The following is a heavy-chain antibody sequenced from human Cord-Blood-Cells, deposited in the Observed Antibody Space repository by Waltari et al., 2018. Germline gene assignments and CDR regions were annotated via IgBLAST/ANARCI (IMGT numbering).Heavy chain of an antibody. D-gene: IGHD3-10*01. CDR1: GGTFRSYA. CDR3: ARDFARGESWFDP. Sequence: QVQLVQSGAGVKKPGSSVKVSCKASGGTFRSYAIRCVRQAPGQGLEGMGGIIPIFVTANYAQKFQGRVTITADKSTSTAYMELSSLRSEDTAVYYCARDFARGESWFDPWGQGTLVTVSS. CDR2: IIPIFVTA. J-gene: IGHJ5*02. V-gene: IGHV1-69*06.